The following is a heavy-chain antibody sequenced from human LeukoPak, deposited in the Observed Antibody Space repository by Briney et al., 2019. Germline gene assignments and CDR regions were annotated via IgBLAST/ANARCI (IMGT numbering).Heavy chain of an antibody. CDR3: YHVDTAMVEY. D-gene: IGHD5-18*01. CDR2: IIPIFGTA. J-gene: IGHJ4*02. V-gene: IGHV1-69*05. Sequence: SVKVSCKASGGTFSSYAISWVRQAPGQGLEWMGGIIPIFGTANYAQKFQGRVTITTDESTSTAYMELGSLRSEDTAVYYCYHVDTAMVEYWGQGTLVTVSS. CDR1: GGTFSSYA.